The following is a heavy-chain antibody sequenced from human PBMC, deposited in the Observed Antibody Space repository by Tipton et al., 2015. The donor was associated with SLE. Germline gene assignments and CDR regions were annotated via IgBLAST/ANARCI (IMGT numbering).Heavy chain of an antibody. J-gene: IGHJ4*02. CDR1: GFTFSSYG. CDR3: AKDGSGSYSPFDY. CDR2: IRYDGSNK. D-gene: IGHD3-10*01. V-gene: IGHV3-30*02. Sequence: SLRLSCAASGFTFSSYGMHWVRQAPGKGLEWVAFIRYDGSNKYYADSVKGRFTISRDNSKNTLYLQMNSLRAEDTAVYYCAKDGSGSYSPFDYWGQGTLVTVSS.